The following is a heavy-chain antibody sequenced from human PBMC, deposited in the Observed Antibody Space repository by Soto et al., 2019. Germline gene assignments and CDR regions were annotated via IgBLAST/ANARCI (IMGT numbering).Heavy chain of an antibody. CDR3: AKEAEERVTQPTPGAC. CDR1: GFTFRNFA. V-gene: IGHV3-23*01. J-gene: IGHJ4*02. Sequence: GGSLRLSCAASGFTFRNFAMTWVRQAPGKGLEWVSGISGSGRMTYYAHSVKGHFTISRDNSKNTLYLQMNSLRAEDTAVYYCAKEAEERVTQPTPGACWGQGTVVTAPQ. D-gene: IGHD1-1*01. CDR2: ISGSGRMT.